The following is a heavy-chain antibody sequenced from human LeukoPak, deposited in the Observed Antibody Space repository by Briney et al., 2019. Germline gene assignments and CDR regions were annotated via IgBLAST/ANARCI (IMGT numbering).Heavy chain of an antibody. Sequence: PGGSLRLSCAASGFTFSTYAMSWVRQAPGKGLEWVPAISGSGGSTYYADSVKGRFTISRDNSRSMLYLQMNSLRAEDTAVYYCGKDPNGYYIGAFDFWGRGTMVTVSS. CDR3: GKDPNGYYIGAFDF. CDR2: ISGSGGST. V-gene: IGHV3-23*01. CDR1: GFTFSTYA. D-gene: IGHD4-17*01. J-gene: IGHJ3*01.